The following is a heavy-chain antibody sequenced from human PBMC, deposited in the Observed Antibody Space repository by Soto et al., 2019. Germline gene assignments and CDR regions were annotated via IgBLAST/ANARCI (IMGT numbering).Heavy chain of an antibody. CDR1: GYSFSFYW. J-gene: IGHJ3*02. Sequence: GESLKISCKASGYSFSFYWIGWVRQMPGKGLEWMAIMYPDDSDIRYGPSFEAHVTISADKSTSTAFLQWSSLKASDTAMYYCATAYVYDFENSNYYRDAFDIWGQGTLVTVSS. V-gene: IGHV5-51*01. D-gene: IGHD3-22*01. CDR3: ATAYVYDFENSNYYRDAFDI. CDR2: MYPDDSDI.